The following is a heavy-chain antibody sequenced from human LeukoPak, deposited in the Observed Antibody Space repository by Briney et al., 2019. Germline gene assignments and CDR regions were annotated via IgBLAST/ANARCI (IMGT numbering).Heavy chain of an antibody. CDR3: AKDIGSGSHRAFDI. D-gene: IGHD3-10*01. Sequence: GGSLRLSCAASGFTFDDYAMHWVRQAPGKGLEWVSGIRWKSDKIAYADSVKGRFTISRDNAKNSLYLQMNSLRAEDMAVYYCAKDIGSGSHRAFDIWGQGTTVTVSS. V-gene: IGHV3-9*03. J-gene: IGHJ3*02. CDR1: GFTFDDYA. CDR2: IRWKSDKI.